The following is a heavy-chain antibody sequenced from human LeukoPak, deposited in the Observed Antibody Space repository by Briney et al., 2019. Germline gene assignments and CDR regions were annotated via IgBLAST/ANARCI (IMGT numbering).Heavy chain of an antibody. CDR3: AKESGGVWFGELFDY. CDR1: GFTFTNYA. J-gene: IGHJ4*02. V-gene: IGHV3-23*01. Sequence: GGSLRLSCAASGFTFTNYAMSWVRQAPGKGLEWVSAISGSGGSTYYADSVKGRFTISRDNSKNTLYLQMNSLRAEDTAVYYCAKESGGVWFGELFDYWGQGTLVTVSS. CDR2: ISGSGGST. D-gene: IGHD3-10*01.